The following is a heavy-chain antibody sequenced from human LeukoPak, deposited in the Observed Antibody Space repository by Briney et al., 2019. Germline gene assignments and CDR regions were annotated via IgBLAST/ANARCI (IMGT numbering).Heavy chain of an antibody. CDR2: INPSGGST. D-gene: IGHD2-15*01. CDR1: GYTFTSYY. V-gene: IGHV1-46*01. Sequence: ASVKVSCKASGYTFTSYYMHWVRQAPGQGLEWMGIINPSGGSTSYAQKFQGRVTMTRDTSTSTVYMELSSLRSEDTAVYYCARDRHCSGGSCYSRYYFDYWGQGTLVTVSS. J-gene: IGHJ4*02. CDR3: ARDRHCSGGSCYSRYYFDY.